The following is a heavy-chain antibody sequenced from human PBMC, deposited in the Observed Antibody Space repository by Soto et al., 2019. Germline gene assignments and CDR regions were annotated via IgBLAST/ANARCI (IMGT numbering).Heavy chain of an antibody. CDR3: TLATYYYYGMDV. D-gene: IGHD3-16*01. V-gene: IGHV1-58*02. CDR2: IVVGSGNT. J-gene: IGHJ6*02. CDR1: GFTFTSSA. Sequence: GASVKVSCKASGFTFTSSAMQWVRQARGQRLEWIGWIVVGSGNTNYAQKFQERVTITRDMSTSTAYMELSSLRSEDTAVYYCTLATYYYYGMDVWGQGTTVTVS.